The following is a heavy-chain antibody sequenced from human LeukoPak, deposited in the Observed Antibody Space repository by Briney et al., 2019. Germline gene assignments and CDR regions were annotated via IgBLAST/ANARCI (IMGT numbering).Heavy chain of an antibody. D-gene: IGHD3-22*01. V-gene: IGHV3-30*18. CDR2: ISYDGSNK. CDR3: AKDYYDSSGPSLYYYYYGMDV. CDR1: GFTFSSYG. Sequence: GGSLRLSCAASGFTFSSYGMHWVRQAPGKGLEWVAVISYDGSNKYYADSVKGRFTIPRDNSKNTLYLQMNSLRAEDTAVYYCAKDYYDSSGPSLYYYYYGMDVWGQGTTVTVSS. J-gene: IGHJ6*02.